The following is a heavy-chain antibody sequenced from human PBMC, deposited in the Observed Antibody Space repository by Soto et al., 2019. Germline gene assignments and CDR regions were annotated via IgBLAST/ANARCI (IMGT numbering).Heavy chain of an antibody. V-gene: IGHV1-69*13. CDR3: ARLWFGELLNPGYYYGMDV. Sequence: GASVKVSCKASGGTFSSYAISWVRQAPGQGLEWMGGIIPIFGTANYAQKFQGRVTITADESTSTAYMELSSLRSEDTAVYYCARLWFGELLNPGYYYGMDVWGQGTTVTVSS. J-gene: IGHJ6*02. CDR2: IIPIFGTA. CDR1: GGTFSSYA. D-gene: IGHD3-10*01.